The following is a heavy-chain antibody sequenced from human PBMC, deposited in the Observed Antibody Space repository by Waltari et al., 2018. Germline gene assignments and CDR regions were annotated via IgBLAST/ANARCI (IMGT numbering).Heavy chain of an antibody. D-gene: IGHD2-2*01. J-gene: IGHJ6*03. CDR2: ISRSVSYI. CDR1: GFTFSSYS. V-gene: IGHV3-21*01. CDR3: ARDLGYCSSTSCYYYYYMDV. Sequence: EVQLVESGGGLVKPGGSLRLSCAASGFTFSSYSMNWVRQAPGKGLEVVSSISRSVSYIYYADAVKGQFTISRDNAKNSLYLQMNSLRAEDTAVYYCARDLGYCSSTSCYYYYYMDVWGKGTTVTISS.